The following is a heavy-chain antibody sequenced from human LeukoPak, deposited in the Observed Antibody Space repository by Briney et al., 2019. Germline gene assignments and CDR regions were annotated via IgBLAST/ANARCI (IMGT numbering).Heavy chain of an antibody. CDR3: ARARAYYYDMDV. Sequence: GGSLRLSCAASGITFSSYSMNWVRQAPGKGLEWVSYISSSASTIYYADSVKGRFTISRDNAKNSLFLLMNSLRDEDTALYYCARARAYYYDMDVWGQGTTVTVSS. CDR1: GITFSSYS. CDR2: ISSSASTI. J-gene: IGHJ6*02. V-gene: IGHV3-48*02.